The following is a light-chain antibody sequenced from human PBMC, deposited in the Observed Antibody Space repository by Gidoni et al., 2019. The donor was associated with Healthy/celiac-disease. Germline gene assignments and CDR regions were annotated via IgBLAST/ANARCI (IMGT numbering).Light chain of an antibody. J-gene: IGKJ4*01. CDR2: WAS. V-gene: IGKV4-1*01. Sequence: DIVMTQSPDALAVSLCERATINCKSSQSVLYSSNNKNYLAWYQQKPGQPPKLLIYWASTRESGVPDRFSVSGSGTDFTLPIISLQAEDVAVYYCQQYYSTPPTFXGXTKVXIK. CDR3: QQYYSTPPT. CDR1: QSVLYSSNNKNY.